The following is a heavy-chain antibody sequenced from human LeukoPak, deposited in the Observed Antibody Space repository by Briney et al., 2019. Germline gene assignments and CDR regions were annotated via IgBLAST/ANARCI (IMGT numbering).Heavy chain of an antibody. CDR3: ARGRGRNPSGYYYYMDV. CDR1: GFTVSSNS. D-gene: IGHD2-15*01. CDR2: IYSDNT. J-gene: IGHJ6*03. V-gene: IGHV3-53*01. Sequence: GGSLRLSCTVSGFTVSSNSMSWVRQAPGKGLEWVSFIYSDNTHYSDSVKGRFTISRDNSKNTLYLQMNSLRAEDTAVYYCARGRGRNPSGYYYYMDVWGKGTTVTISS.